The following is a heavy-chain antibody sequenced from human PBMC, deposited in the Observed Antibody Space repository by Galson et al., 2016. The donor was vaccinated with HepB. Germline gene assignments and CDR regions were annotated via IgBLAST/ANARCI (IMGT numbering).Heavy chain of an antibody. J-gene: IGHJ6*02. D-gene: IGHD2-21*01. CDR2: TDSDDDK. V-gene: IGHV2-70*01. CDR3: ARTVVAGALYYYYGLDV. Sequence: ALVKPTQTLTLTCTFSGFSLDNSEMCVSWIRQPPGKAPEWLALTDSDDDKFYSSSLKTRLTISKDTSKNQVVLTMTNMDPVDTATYFCARTVVAGALYYYYGLDVWGPGTTVTVSS. CDR1: GFSLDNSEMC.